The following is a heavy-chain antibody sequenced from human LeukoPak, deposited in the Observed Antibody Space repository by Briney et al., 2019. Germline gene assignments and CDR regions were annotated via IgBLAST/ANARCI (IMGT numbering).Heavy chain of an antibody. Sequence: PSQTLSLTCTVSGGSISSYYWSWIRQPPGKGLEWIGYIYYSGSTNYNPSLKSRVTISVDTSKNQFSLKLSSVTAADTAVYYCAREDIVVVPAARLVSWFDPWGQGTLVTVSS. J-gene: IGHJ5*02. CDR3: AREDIVVVPAARLVSWFDP. D-gene: IGHD2-2*01. CDR1: GGSISSYY. V-gene: IGHV4-59*01. CDR2: IYYSGST.